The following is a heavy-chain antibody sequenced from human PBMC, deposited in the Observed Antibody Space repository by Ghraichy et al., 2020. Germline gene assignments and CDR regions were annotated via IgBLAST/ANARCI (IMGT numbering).Heavy chain of an antibody. CDR2: ISGSGGST. CDR1: GFTFSSYA. CDR3: AKDREGERNHCSSTTCRPYYMEV. D-gene: IGHD2-2*01. V-gene: IGHV3-23*01. Sequence: GGSLRLSCAASGFTFSSYAMTWVRQAPGKGLEWVSSISGSGGSTYYADSVKGRFTISSDNSKNTLYLQMNILRAEDTAVYYCAKDREGERNHCSSTTCRPYYMEVWGKGTTVTVSS. J-gene: IGHJ6*03.